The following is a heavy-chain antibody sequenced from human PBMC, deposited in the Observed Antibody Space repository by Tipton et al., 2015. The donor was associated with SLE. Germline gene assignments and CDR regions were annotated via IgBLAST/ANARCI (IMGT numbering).Heavy chain of an antibody. CDR3: ARGAEGAFDI. V-gene: IGHV4-34*01. Sequence: LRLSCAVYGGSFSGYYWSWIRQPPGKGLEWIGEINHSGSTNYNPSLKSRVTISVDTSKNQFSLKLSSVTAADTAVYYCARGAEGAFDICGQGTMVTVSS. CDR2: INHSGST. CDR1: GGSFSGYY. J-gene: IGHJ3*02.